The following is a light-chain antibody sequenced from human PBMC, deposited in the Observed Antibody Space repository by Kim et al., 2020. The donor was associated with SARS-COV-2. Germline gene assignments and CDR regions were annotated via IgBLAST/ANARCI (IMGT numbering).Light chain of an antibody. CDR2: DVS. J-gene: IGLJ3*02. CDR1: SSDVGSYNY. Sequence: QSALTQPASVSGSPGQSITISCTGTSSDVGSYNYVSWYQQHPGKAPKLLIYDVSKRPSAVSNRFSGSKSGNTASLTISGLQAEDEADYYCNSYTTSSSWVFGGGTQLTVL. CDR3: NSYTTSSSWV. V-gene: IGLV2-14*03.